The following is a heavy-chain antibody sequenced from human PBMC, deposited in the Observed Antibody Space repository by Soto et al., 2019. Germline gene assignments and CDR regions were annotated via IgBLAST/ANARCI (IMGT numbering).Heavy chain of an antibody. J-gene: IGHJ4*02. CDR3: ARVARYCSGGSCHRVGDFDY. CDR2: IYYSGST. D-gene: IGHD2-15*01. CDR1: GGSISSYY. V-gene: IGHV4-59*01. Sequence: QVQLQESGPGLVKPSETLSLTCTVSGGSISSYYWSWIRQPPGKGLEWIGYIYYSGSTNYNPSLKSRVTISVDTSKNQFSLKLSSVTAADTAVYYCARVARYCSGGSCHRVGDFDYWGQGTLVTVSS.